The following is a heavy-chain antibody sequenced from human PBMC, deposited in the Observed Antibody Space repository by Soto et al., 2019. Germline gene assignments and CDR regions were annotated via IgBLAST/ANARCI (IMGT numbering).Heavy chain of an antibody. D-gene: IGHD5-12*01. J-gene: IGHJ4*02. Sequence: GGSLRLSCAASGFTFSSYAMSWVRQAPGKGLEWVSAISGSGGSTYYADSVKGRFTISRDNSKNTLYLQMNSLRAEDTAVYYCAKDWRRYSGYDPVNTSPDYWGQGTLVTVSS. CDR1: GFTFSSYA. V-gene: IGHV3-23*01. CDR3: AKDWRRYSGYDPVNTSPDY. CDR2: ISGSGGST.